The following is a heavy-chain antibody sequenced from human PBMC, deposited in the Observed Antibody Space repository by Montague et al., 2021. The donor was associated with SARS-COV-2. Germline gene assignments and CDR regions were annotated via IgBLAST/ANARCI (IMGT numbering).Heavy chain of an antibody. Sequence: SETLSLTCTVSGGSISSSSYYWGWIRQPPGKGLEWIGSIYYSGSTYYNPSLKSRVTISVDTSKNQFSLKLSSVAAAATAVYYCASPTYYYVSSGSDAFDIWGQGKMVTVSS. CDR3: ASPTYYYVSSGSDAFDI. J-gene: IGHJ3*02. CDR1: GGSISSSSYY. CDR2: IYYSGST. V-gene: IGHV4-39*01. D-gene: IGHD3-22*01.